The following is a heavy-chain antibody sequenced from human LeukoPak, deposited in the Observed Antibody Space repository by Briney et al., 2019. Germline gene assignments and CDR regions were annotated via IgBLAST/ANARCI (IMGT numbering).Heavy chain of an antibody. V-gene: IGHV4-39*01. CDR3: ATLVATTKELGVDY. Sequence: SETLSLTCTVSGGSISSSSYYWGWIRQPPGKGLEWIGSIYYSGSTYYNPSLKSRVTISVDTSKNQFSLELSSVTAADTAVYYCATLVATTKELGVDYWGQGTLVTVSS. CDR2: IYYSGST. CDR1: GGSISSSSYY. D-gene: IGHD5-12*01. J-gene: IGHJ4*02.